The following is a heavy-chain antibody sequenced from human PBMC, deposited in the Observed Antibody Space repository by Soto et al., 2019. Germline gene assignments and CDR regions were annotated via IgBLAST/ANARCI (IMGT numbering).Heavy chain of an antibody. V-gene: IGHV3-23*01. CDR2: ITASGEKL. Sequence: EVQLLESGGGLVQPGGSLRLSCAASGFSLSSYAMTWVRQASGKGLEWVSGITASGEKLYYADSVKGRFTVSRDNSKNTLYLQMHSLRADDTAVYYCARDCSSSSRSVWAYWGQGTLVTVSS. CDR1: GFSLSSYA. D-gene: IGHD2-2*01. J-gene: IGHJ4*02. CDR3: ARDCSSSSRSVWAY.